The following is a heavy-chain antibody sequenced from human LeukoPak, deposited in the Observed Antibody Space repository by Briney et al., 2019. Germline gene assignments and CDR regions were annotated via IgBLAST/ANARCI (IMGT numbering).Heavy chain of an antibody. CDR2: IYYSGST. CDR3: ARSSIVGATSAFDY. CDR1: GGSISSYY. V-gene: IGHV4-59*01. D-gene: IGHD1-26*01. J-gene: IGHJ4*02. Sequence: PSETLSLTCTVSGGSISSYYWSWIRQPPGKGLGWIGYIYYSGSTNYNPSLKSRVTISVDTSKNQFSLKLSSVTAADTAVYYCARSSIVGATSAFDYWGQGTLVTVSS.